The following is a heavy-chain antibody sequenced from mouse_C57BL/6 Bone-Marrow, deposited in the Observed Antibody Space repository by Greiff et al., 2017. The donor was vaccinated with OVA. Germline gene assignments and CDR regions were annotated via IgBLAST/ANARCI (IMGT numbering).Heavy chain of an antibody. V-gene: IGHV1-15*01. CDR3: TRWGWDVGMDY. D-gene: IGHD4-1*01. J-gene: IGHJ4*01. CDR2: IDPETGGT. Sequence: QVQLKESGAELVRPGASVTLSCKASGYTFTDYEMHWVKQTPVHGLEWIGAIDPETGGTAYNQKFKGKAILTADKSSSTAYMELRSLTSEDSAVYYCTRWGWDVGMDYWGQGTSVTVSS. CDR1: GYTFTDYE.